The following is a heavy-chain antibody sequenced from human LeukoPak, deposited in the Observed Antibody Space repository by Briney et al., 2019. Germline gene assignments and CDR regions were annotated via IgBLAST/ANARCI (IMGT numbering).Heavy chain of an antibody. J-gene: IGHJ4*02. CDR3: AREVVVGAGKIDY. CDR1: GYTFTSYA. CDR2: INAGNGNT. D-gene: IGHD1-26*01. Sequence: GASVRVSCKASGYTFTSYAMHWVRQAPGQRLEWMGWINAGNGNTKYSQKFQGRVTITRDTSASTAYMELSSLRAEDTAVYYCAREVVVGAGKIDYWGQGTLVTVSS. V-gene: IGHV1-3*01.